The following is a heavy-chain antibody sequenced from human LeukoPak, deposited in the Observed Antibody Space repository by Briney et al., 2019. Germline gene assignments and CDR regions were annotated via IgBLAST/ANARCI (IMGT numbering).Heavy chain of an antibody. CDR2: INHSGST. V-gene: IGHV4-34*01. D-gene: IGHD2-2*01. Sequence: SETLSLTCAVYGESFSGYYWSWIRQPPGKGLEWIGEINHSGSTNYNPSLKSRVTISVDTSKNQFSLKLSSVTAADTAVYYCAGGRYCSSTSCYDYWGQGTLVTVSS. J-gene: IGHJ4*02. CDR3: AGGRYCSSTSCYDY. CDR1: GESFSGYY.